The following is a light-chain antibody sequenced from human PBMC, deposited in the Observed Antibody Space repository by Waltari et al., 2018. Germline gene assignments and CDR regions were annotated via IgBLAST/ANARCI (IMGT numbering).Light chain of an antibody. CDR1: QSILTY. CDR2: GAS. Sequence: DIQMTQSPSSLSASVRDTVTITCRASQSILTYLNWYQHKPGRAPKLLIYGASNLQGGVPSRFTGSGSGTDFTLTITSLHPEDFATYYCQQPYDTPWAFGPGTKLQIK. V-gene: IGKV1-39*01. J-gene: IGKJ1*01. CDR3: QQPYDTPWA.